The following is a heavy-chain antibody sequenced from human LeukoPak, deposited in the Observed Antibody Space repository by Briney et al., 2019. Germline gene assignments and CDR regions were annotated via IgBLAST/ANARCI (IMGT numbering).Heavy chain of an antibody. D-gene: IGHD3-10*01. Sequence: GGSLRLSCAASGFTFSSYWMHWVRQAPGKGLVWVSRTNSHGSSTSYADSVKGRFTISRDNAKNSLYLQMNSLRAEDTAVYYCAKTYYYDSGNYWGQGTLVTVSS. V-gene: IGHV3-74*01. J-gene: IGHJ4*02. CDR3: AKTYYYDSGNY. CDR2: TNSHGSST. CDR1: GFTFSSYW.